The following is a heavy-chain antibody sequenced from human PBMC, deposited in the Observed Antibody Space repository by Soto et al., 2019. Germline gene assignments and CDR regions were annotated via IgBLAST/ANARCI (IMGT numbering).Heavy chain of an antibody. V-gene: IGHV4-39*01. Sequence: SETLSLTCTVSGASIGSSRSYWGWVRQPPGKGLEWIVSFYYTGGTYSTYYNPSLKSRVTISVDTSKSQFSLNLRSVTAADTAVYYCASPRQGNYDFLSGYYALDYWGQGTLVTVSS. D-gene: IGHD3-3*01. J-gene: IGHJ4*02. CDR2: FYYTGGT. CDR1: GASIGSSRSY. CDR3: ASPRQGNYDFLSGYYALDY.